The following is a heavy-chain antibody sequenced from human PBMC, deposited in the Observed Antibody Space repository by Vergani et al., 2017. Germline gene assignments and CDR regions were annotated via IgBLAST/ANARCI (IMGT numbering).Heavy chain of an antibody. J-gene: IGHJ4*02. CDR3: ARHTTYTDS. CDR1: EYSFGNYW. CDR2: IYPADSDT. Sequence: EAELVQSGPEMRKPGESLKISCKGSEYSFGNYWIGWVRQMPGKGLEWMAIIYPADSDTRYSPSCQGQVTISADKSSSTAFLQWDSLKASDTALYYCARHTTYTDSWGQGTLFTVSS. D-gene: IGHD1-1*01. V-gene: IGHV5-51*01.